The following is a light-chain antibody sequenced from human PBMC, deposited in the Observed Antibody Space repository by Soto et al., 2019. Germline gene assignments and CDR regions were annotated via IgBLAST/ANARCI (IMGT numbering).Light chain of an antibody. Sequence: QSALTQPASVSGSPGQSITISCTGAPNYVGDNNKYVSWYQQHPGKAPKLMIYEVSNRPSGVSNRFSGSKTGNTASLTISGLQAEDEADYYCFSHRGGDSHVFGTGTKLTVL. J-gene: IGLJ1*01. CDR3: FSHRGGDSHV. V-gene: IGLV2-14*01. CDR1: PNYVGDNNKY. CDR2: EVS.